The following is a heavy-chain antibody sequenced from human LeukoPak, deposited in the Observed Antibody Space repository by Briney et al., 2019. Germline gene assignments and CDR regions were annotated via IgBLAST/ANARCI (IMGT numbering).Heavy chain of an antibody. CDR1: GFTFSSYA. D-gene: IGHD2-2*01. CDR2: TSGSGGST. Sequence: GGSLRLSCGASGFTFSSYAMSWVRQAPGKGLEWVSATSGSGGSTYYADSVKGRFTISRDNAKNSLYLQMNNLRAEDTAVYYCARAGFCSSTSCYGNDYWGQGTLVTVSS. CDR3: ARAGFCSSTSCYGNDY. J-gene: IGHJ4*02. V-gene: IGHV3-23*01.